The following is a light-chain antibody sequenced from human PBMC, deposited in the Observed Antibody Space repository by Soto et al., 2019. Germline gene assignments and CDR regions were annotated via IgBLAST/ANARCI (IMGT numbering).Light chain of an antibody. CDR3: QEYNNWPLIT. J-gene: IGKJ5*01. CDR1: QSVSNNY. CDR2: GAS. Sequence: EIVLTQSPGTLSFSPWERATLSCRASQSVSNNYLAWYQQKPGQAPRRLIYGASSRATGIPDRFSGSGSGTDFTLTISSLQSEDFAVYYCQEYNNWPLITFGQGTRLEIK. V-gene: IGKV3-20*01.